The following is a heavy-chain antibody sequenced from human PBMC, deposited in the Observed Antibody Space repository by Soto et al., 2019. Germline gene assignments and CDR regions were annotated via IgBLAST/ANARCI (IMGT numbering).Heavy chain of an antibody. CDR3: ALEAGCSGGSCYENWFDP. CDR2: IYPGDSDT. J-gene: IGHJ5*02. Sequence: GESLKISCKGYGYSFTSYWIGWVRQMPGKGLEWMGIIYPGDSDTRYSPSFQGQVTISADKSISTAYLQWSSLKASDHAMYYCALEAGCSGGSCYENWFDPWGQGTLVTVSS. V-gene: IGHV5-51*01. CDR1: GYSFTSYW. D-gene: IGHD2-15*01.